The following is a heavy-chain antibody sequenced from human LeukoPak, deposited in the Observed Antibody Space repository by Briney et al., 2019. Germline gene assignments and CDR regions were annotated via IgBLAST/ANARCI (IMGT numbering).Heavy chain of an antibody. D-gene: IGHD5-18*01. CDR1: GGTFSSYA. CDR2: IIPIFGTA. V-gene: IGHV1-69*13. Sequence: SVKVSCKASGGTFSSYAISWVRQAPGQGLEWMGGIIPIFGTANYAQKFQGRVTITADESTSTAYMELSSLRSEDTAVYYCARAPYSYGTLDSWGQGALVTVSS. J-gene: IGHJ4*02. CDR3: ARAPYSYGTLDS.